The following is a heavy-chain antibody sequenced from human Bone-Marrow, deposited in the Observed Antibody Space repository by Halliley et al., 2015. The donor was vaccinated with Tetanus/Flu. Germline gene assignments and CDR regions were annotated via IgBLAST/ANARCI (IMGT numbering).Heavy chain of an antibody. D-gene: IGHD3-10*01. CDR1: GFTVNSKY. Sequence: SLRLSCAVSGFTVNSKYLSWVRQAPGKGLEWVSSIYAGGATYFADSVRGRFIISRDESKNTVYLQMNNLRVEDTAVYHCARGGGRYYSPYAWGQGTLVTVSS. J-gene: IGHJ5*02. V-gene: IGHV3-53*01. CDR3: ARGGGRYYSPYA. CDR2: IYAGGAT.